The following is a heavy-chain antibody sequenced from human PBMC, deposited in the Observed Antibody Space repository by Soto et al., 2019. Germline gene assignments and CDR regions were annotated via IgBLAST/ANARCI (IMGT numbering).Heavy chain of an antibody. Sequence: WGSLSLSCTASGFPFRTYAMTWFRQAPGKGLEWVSAISVSVSTFYANSVKGRFTISRDNSRNTVSLQMNSLRAEDSAIYYCAKEYDYDFFWGSHRYTCQSWGQETTLNISS. CDR2: ISVSVST. J-gene: IGHJ4*02. CDR1: GFPFRTYA. CDR3: AKEYDYDFFWGSHRYTCQS. D-gene: IGHD3-16*02. V-gene: IGHV3-23*01.